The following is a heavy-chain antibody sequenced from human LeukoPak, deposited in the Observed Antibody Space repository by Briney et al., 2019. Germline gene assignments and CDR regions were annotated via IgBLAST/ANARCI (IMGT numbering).Heavy chain of an antibody. CDR1: GFTFSTYG. J-gene: IGHJ6*03. Sequence: PGGSLRLSCAASGFTFSTYGMSWVRQAPGKGLEWVSAISGNGDYTYYADSVKGRFTISRDNSKTTLFLQMNSLRAEDTALHYCAKLPQAGGDYYYIDVWGKGTTVTVSS. CDR3: AKLPQAGGDYYYIDV. V-gene: IGHV3-23*01. CDR2: ISGNGDYT. D-gene: IGHD6-19*01.